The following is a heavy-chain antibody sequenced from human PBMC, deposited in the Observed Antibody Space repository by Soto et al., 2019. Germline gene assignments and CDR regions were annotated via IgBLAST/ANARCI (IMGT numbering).Heavy chain of an antibody. CDR2: ISAYNGNT. Sequence: ASVKVSCKASGYTFTSYGISWVRQAPGQGLEWMGWISAYNGNTNYAQKLQGRVTMTTDTSTSTAYMELRSLRSDDTAVYYCARSPYYYGSGSYRVWFDPWGQGTLVTVSS. V-gene: IGHV1-18*01. CDR3: ARSPYYYGSGSYRVWFDP. D-gene: IGHD3-10*01. CDR1: GYTFTSYG. J-gene: IGHJ5*02.